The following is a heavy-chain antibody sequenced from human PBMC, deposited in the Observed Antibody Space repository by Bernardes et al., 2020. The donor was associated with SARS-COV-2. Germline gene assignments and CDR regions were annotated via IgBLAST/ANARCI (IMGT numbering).Heavy chain of an antibody. V-gene: IGHV1-18*01. D-gene: IGHD6-25*01. CDR2: ISAYNGNI. J-gene: IGHJ6*02. CDR1: GYTFTSYA. Sequence: ASVKVSCKTSGYTFTSYAISWVRQAPGQGLEWMGRISAYNGNIKYAEKLQGRVTMTTDTSTSTAYMEVRSLRSDDTAVYYCARGGYRGLDYGMDVWGQGTTVTVSS. CDR3: ARGGYRGLDYGMDV.